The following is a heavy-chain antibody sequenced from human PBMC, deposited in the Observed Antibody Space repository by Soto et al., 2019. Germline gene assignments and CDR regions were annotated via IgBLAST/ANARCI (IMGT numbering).Heavy chain of an antibody. V-gene: IGHV4-4*07. D-gene: IGHD2-15*01. J-gene: IGHJ4*02. CDR1: PVSMNAHF. CDR2: IYKSGTT. Sequence: ETLCLTCPVSPVSMNAHFWSWIRQSAGKRLEWIGHIYKSGTTTYNPSLKSRVTMSVDPPKNQLSLKLTSVTAADTAVYYCARINGGSPDYWGQGTLVTVYS. CDR3: ARINGGSPDY.